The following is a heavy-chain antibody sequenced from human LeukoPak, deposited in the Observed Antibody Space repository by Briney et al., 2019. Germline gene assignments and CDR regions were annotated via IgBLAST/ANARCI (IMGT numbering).Heavy chain of an antibody. CDR1: GYTFISYG. D-gene: IGHD4-17*01. CDR2: ISAYNGNT. CDR3: ARATTVSSLYYYGMDV. J-gene: IGHJ6*02. V-gene: IGHV1-18*01. Sequence: ASVKVSCKASGYTFISYGISWVRQAPGQGLEWMGWISAYNGNTNYAQKLQGRVTMTTDTSTSTAYMELRSLRSDDTAVYYCARATTVSSLYYYGMDVWGQGTTVTVSS.